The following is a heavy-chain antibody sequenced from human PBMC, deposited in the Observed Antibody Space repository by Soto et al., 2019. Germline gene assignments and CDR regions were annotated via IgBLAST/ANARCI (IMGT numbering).Heavy chain of an antibody. CDR2: FIPIFGIT. D-gene: IGHD4-4*01. CDR3: VPLQPSTIRGRPGMDV. J-gene: IGHJ6*02. V-gene: IGHV1-69*01. Sequence: QVQLLQSGAEVRKPGSSVKVSCKASGGTLGSYAITWVRQAPGQGFEWMGGFIPIFGITNYAQRFEDRLTITADESTSTVYMELSSLTSDATAVYYCVPLQPSTIRGRPGMDVWGQGTTITVSS. CDR1: GGTLGSYA.